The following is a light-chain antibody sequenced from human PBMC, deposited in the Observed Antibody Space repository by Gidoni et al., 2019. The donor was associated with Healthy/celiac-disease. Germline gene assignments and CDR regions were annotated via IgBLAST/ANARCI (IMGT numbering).Light chain of an antibody. CDR3: QHPSIYPFT. J-gene: IGKJ3*01. CDR1: QGISSY. V-gene: IGKV1-9*01. CDR2: TAS. Sequence: DIQLTQSPSFLSASVGDRVTITCRASQGISSYLAWYQQKQGKAPNLLIYTASTLQSGVPSRFSGSGSGTEFSLTISSLQPEDFATYYCQHPSIYPFTFGPGTKVDIK.